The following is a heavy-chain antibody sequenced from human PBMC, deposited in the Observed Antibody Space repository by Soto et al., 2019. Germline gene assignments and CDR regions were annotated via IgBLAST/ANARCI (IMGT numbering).Heavy chain of an antibody. V-gene: IGHV3-64*01. CDR3: ARTYYEYVWAEFGWFDP. CDR2: ISSNGGST. Sequence: GGSLRLSCAASGFTFSSYAMHWVRQAPGKGLEYVSAISSNGGSTYYANSVKGRFTISRDNSKNTLYLQMGSLRAEDMAVYYCARTYYEYVWAEFGWFDPWGQGTLVTVSS. D-gene: IGHD3-16*01. CDR1: GFTFSSYA. J-gene: IGHJ5*02.